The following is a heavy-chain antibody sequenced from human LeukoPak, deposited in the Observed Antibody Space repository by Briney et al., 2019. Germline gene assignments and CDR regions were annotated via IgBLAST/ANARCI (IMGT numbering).Heavy chain of an antibody. CDR1: GFAFDDYA. D-gene: IGHD3-16*01. CDR2: ISWNSGSI. J-gene: IGHJ4*02. CDR3: AKGRMTTLDY. V-gene: IGHV3-9*01. Sequence: TGGSLRLSCAASGFAFDDYAMHWVRQAPGKGLEWVSGISWNSGSIGYADSVKGRFTISRDNAENSLYLQMNSLRAEDTALYYCAKGRMTTLDYWGQGTLVTVSS.